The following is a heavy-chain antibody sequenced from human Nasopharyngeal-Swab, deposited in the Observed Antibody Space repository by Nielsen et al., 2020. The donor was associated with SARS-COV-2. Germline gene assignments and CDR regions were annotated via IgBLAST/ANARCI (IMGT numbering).Heavy chain of an antibody. D-gene: IGHD2-2*01. CDR3: ARHWGFCSSTNCYGGWFDP. Sequence: GESLKISCQGSGYTFSSYWIAWVRQMPGKGLEWMGMIYPSDSDTRYSTYFQGQVTMSVDKSINTAYLHWSSLKASDTAMYYCARHWGFCSSTNCYGGWFDPWGQGTQVIVSS. CDR2: IYPSDSDT. CDR1: GYTFSSYW. J-gene: IGHJ5*02. V-gene: IGHV5-51*01.